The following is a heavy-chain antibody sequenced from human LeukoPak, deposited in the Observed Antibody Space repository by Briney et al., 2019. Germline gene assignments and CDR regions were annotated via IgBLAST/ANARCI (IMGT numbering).Heavy chain of an antibody. Sequence: ASVKVSCKASGYTFTSYGITWVRQAPGQGLEWMGWISAYNDNTNSARKFQGRVTMTTDTSTRTAYMELRSRRSDDTAVYYCARVDYYDFWSGYFYGMAVWGQGTTVTVSS. V-gene: IGHV1-18*01. CDR1: GYTFTSYG. CDR2: ISAYNDNT. CDR3: ARVDYYDFWSGYFYGMAV. D-gene: IGHD3-3*01. J-gene: IGHJ6*02.